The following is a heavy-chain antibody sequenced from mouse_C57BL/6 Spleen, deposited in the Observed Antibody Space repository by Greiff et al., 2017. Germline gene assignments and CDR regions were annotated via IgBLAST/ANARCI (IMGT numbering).Heavy chain of an antibody. V-gene: IGHV1-52*01. CDR3: ARDTTGGFDY. D-gene: IGHD1-1*01. Sequence: VQLQQPGAELVRPGSSVKLSCKASGYTFTSYWMHWVKQRPIQGLEWIGNIDPSDSDTHYNQKFKDKATLTVDKSSSTAYMQLSSLTSEDSAVFYCARDTTGGFDYWGQGTTLTVSS. CDR1: GYTFTSYW. J-gene: IGHJ2*01. CDR2: IDPSDSDT.